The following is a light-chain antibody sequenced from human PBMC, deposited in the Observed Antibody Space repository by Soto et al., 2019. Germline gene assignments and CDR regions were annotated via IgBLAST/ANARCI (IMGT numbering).Light chain of an antibody. CDR3: QQYNNWPFWT. CDR2: GAS. CDR1: QSVSRN. J-gene: IGKJ1*01. V-gene: IGKV3-15*01. Sequence: EIVMTQSPATLSVSPGERATLSCRASQSVSRNLAWYQQKPGQAPRLLIYGASTRATGIPARFSGSGSGTEFTLTITGLQSEDFALYVCQQYNNWPFWTFGHGTKVEIK.